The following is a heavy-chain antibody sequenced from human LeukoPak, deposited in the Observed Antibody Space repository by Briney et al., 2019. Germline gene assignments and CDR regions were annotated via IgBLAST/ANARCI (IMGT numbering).Heavy chain of an antibody. Sequence: SETLSLTCAVYGGSFSGYYWSWIRQPPGKGLEWIGEINHSGSTNYNPSLKSRVTISVDTSKNQFSLKLCSVTAADTAVYYCAGASVPIWFGELAGFDYWGQGTLVTVSS. CDR1: GGSFSGYY. D-gene: IGHD3-10*01. CDR3: AGASVPIWFGELAGFDY. V-gene: IGHV4-34*01. CDR2: INHSGST. J-gene: IGHJ4*02.